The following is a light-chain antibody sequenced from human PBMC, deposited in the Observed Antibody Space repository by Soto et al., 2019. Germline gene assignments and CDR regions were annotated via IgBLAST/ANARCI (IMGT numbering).Light chain of an antibody. CDR3: QQYDSYPLT. CDR2: KAS. V-gene: IGKV1-5*03. Sequence: TLSASVGDRVSITCRASQSIGSRLAWYQQKPGKAPKFLIYKASSLESGVPSRFSGSGSGAEFTLTVSSLQPDYFATYYCQQYDSYPLTFGGGTKVDIK. CDR1: QSIGSR. J-gene: IGKJ4*01.